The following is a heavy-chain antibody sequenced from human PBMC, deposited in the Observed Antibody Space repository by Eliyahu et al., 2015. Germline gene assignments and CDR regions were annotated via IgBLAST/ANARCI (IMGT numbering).Heavy chain of an antibody. V-gene: IGHV3-15*01. Sequence: VXSGGGLVEPGGSLXLXCAASGFIFRNAXMSXVRQGPGMRLEWVGRIKTKKDGGTTDYTTPVEGRAIISRDDSKNMLYLEMYSLKTEDTAIYYCTTGAYQERDFWGQGTLVTVSS. D-gene: IGHD5-24*01. CDR2: IKTKKDGGTT. CDR3: TTGAYQERDF. CDR1: GFIFRNAX. J-gene: IGHJ4*02.